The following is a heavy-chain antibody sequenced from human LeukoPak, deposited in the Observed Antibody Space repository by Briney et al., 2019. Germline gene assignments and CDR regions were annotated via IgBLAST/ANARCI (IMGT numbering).Heavy chain of an antibody. CDR3: AKDKRTIPLYNWFDP. CDR1: GFTFSTYG. V-gene: IGHV3-30*18. J-gene: IGHJ5*02. CDR2: ISYDGSNK. Sequence: SGGSLGLSCAASGFTFSTYGMHWVRQAPGKGLEWVAVISYDGSNKYYADSVKGRFTISRDNSKNTLYLQMNSLRAEDTAVYYCAKDKRTIPLYNWFDPWGQGTLVTVSS.